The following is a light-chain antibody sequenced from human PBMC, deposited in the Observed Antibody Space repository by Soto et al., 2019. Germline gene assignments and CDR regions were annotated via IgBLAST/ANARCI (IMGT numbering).Light chain of an antibody. J-gene: IGKJ1*01. V-gene: IGKV3-20*01. Sequence: EIVLTQSPGTLSLSPGERATLSCRASQRVSSSFLAWYQQKPGQAPRLLIYSASSRATGIPDRFSGRGSGTDFTLTISRLEPEDFAVYYCQQYGSSPWTFGQGTKVEIK. CDR2: SAS. CDR1: QRVSSSF. CDR3: QQYGSSPWT.